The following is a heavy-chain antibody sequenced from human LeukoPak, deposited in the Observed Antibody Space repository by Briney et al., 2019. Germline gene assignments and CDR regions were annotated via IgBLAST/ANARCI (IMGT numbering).Heavy chain of an antibody. J-gene: IGHJ4*02. D-gene: IGHD4-17*01. CDR2: INPNRGDT. V-gene: IGHV1-2*02. Sequence: ASVKVSCKASGYTFTNYYMHWVRQAPGHGLEWMGWINPNRGDTNYGQKFQGRVTMTGDTSISTAFMELTRLTSDDTAVYYCTRDLLGFATTPLSDWGQGTLVTVSS. CDR3: TRDLLGFATTPLSD. CDR1: GYTFTNYY.